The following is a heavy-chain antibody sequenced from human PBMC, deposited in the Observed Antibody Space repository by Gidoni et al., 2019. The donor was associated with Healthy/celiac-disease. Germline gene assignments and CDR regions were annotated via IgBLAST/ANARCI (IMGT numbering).Heavy chain of an antibody. J-gene: IGHJ5*02. V-gene: IGHV4-34*01. CDR2: NNHSGST. Sequence: QVQLQQWGAGLLKPSETLSLTFAVYGGSFSGYYWSWIRQPPGKGLEWIGDNNHSGSTNYNPSLKSRVTISVDTSKNQCSLKLSSVTAADTAVYYCARGISEPAANRISWFDPWGQGTLVTVSS. CDR1: GGSFSGYY. D-gene: IGHD2-2*01. CDR3: ARGISEPAANRISWFDP.